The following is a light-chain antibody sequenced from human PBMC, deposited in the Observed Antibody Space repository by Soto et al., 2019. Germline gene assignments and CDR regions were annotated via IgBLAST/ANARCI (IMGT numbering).Light chain of an antibody. V-gene: IGKV2-24*01. J-gene: IGKJ1*01. CDR3: LQATQSWT. Sequence: IVMTQTPLSSPVTLGQPASISCRSSQSLVHSDGNTYLSWLHQRPGQPPRLLIYKMSNRFSGVPDRFSGSGAGTDFTLNISRVEAEDVGVYYCLQATQSWTFGQGTKVEVK. CDR2: KMS. CDR1: QSLVHSDGNTY.